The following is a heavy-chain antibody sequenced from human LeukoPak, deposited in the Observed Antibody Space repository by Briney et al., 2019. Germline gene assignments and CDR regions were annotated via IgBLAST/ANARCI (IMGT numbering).Heavy chain of an antibody. CDR1: GFTFTTYA. V-gene: IGHV3-23*01. J-gene: IGHJ5*02. CDR3: AKGGYASCFDP. CDR2: ISFGGGSST. Sequence: GGSLRLSCAASGFTFTTYAMSWVRQAPGKGLEWVSAISFGGGSSTYYADSVKGRFTISRDNSKNTVYLQMDSLRDEDTAVYYCAKGGYASCFDPWGQGTQVTVSS. D-gene: IGHD2-15*01.